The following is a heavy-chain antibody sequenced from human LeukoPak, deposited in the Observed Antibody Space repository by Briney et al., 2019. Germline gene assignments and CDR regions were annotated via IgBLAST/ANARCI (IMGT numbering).Heavy chain of an antibody. J-gene: IGHJ4*02. CDR2: IYYSGST. CDR3: ARSVGSERDFDY. Sequence: PSETLSLTCTVSGGSISSYYWSWIRQPPGKGLEWIGYIYYSGSTNYNPSLKSRVTISVDTSKNQFSLKLSSVTAADTAVYYCARSVGSERDFDYGGQGTLVTVSS. D-gene: IGHD1-26*01. CDR1: GGSISSYY. V-gene: IGHV4-59*01.